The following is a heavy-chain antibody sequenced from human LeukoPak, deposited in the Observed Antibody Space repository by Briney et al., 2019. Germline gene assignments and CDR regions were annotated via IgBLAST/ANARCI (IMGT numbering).Heavy chain of an antibody. D-gene: IGHD4-17*01. Sequence: GGSLRLSCAASGFSFSTYSMNWVRQAPGKGLDWVSYISSLGSTMYYADSVQGRFTISRDNSKSTLCLQMNSLRAEDTAVYYCAKVYRDNGDYFAFNVWGQGSMVTVSS. CDR3: AKVYRDNGDYFAFNV. CDR2: ISSLGSTM. CDR1: GFSFSTYS. J-gene: IGHJ3*01. V-gene: IGHV3-48*01.